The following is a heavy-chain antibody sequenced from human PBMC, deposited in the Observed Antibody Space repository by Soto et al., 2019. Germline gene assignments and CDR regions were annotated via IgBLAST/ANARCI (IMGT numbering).Heavy chain of an antibody. D-gene: IGHD5-18*01. CDR3: ARGALYSYGSYFDC. J-gene: IGHJ4*02. CDR2: IYDDGAT. V-gene: IGHV3-53*01. Sequence: GSLRLSCAASGFAVSTDYLIWVLQAPGMGLECVSVIYDDGATYYADSVRGRFTISRDNSKNTLYLQMNSLRAEDTAVYFCARGALYSYGSYFDCWGQGTLVTVSS. CDR1: GFAVSTDY.